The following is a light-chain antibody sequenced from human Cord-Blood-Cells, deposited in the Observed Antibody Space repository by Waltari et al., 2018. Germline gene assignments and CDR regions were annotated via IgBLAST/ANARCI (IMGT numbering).Light chain of an antibody. Sequence: SYALTPPPSVSVSPGQTARITCSGDASPQQYDYWYQQKQGQAPVLVIYKDSERPSGIPERFSGSSSATTVTLTISGVQAEDEADYYCQSADSSGTYVVFGGGTKLAVL. J-gene: IGLJ2*01. CDR2: KDS. CDR1: ASPQQY. V-gene: IGLV3-25*02. CDR3: QSADSSGTYVV.